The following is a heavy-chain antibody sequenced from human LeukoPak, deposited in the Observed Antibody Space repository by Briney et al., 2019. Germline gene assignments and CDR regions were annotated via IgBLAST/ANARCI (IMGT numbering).Heavy chain of an antibody. D-gene: IGHD2-2*01. CDR2: IYPGDSDT. V-gene: IGHV5-51*01. J-gene: IGHJ6*03. Sequence: GESLKISCKGSGYSFTSYWIGWVRQMPGKGLEWMGIIYPGDSDTRYSPSFQGQVTISADKSISTAYLQWSSLKASDTAMYYCARHFRIPAATGYYYYMDVWGKGTTVTVSS. CDR3: ARHFRIPAATGYYYYMDV. CDR1: GYSFTSYW.